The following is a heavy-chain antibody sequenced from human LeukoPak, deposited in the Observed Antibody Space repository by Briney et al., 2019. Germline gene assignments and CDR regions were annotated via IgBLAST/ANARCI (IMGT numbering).Heavy chain of an antibody. V-gene: IGHV4-31*03. CDR3: AREGDGYIPDY. CDR1: GGSISSGGYY. D-gene: IGHD5-24*01. J-gene: IGHJ4*02. CDR2: IYYSGST. Sequence: SETLSLTCTVSGGSISSGGYYWSWIRQHPGKGLEWIGYIYYSGSTYYNPSLKSRVTISVDTSKNQFSLKLSSVTAADTAVYYCAREGDGYIPDYWGQGTLVTVSS.